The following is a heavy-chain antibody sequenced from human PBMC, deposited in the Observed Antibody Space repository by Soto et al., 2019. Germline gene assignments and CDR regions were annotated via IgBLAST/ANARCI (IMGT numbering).Heavy chain of an antibody. CDR2: ISYDGVTI. D-gene: IGHD1-1*01. CDR3: ARGHTTNWYYYYFGMDV. CDR1: GFTFRSYA. J-gene: IGHJ6*02. Sequence: QAQVVESGGGVVQPGRSLRLSCAASGFTFRSYAMHWVRQAPGKGLEWVAVISYDGVTINHADSVKGRFTISRDNSKDTLYLQMDSLRAADTAVYYCARGHTTNWYYYYFGMDVWGQGTTVTVSS. V-gene: IGHV3-30*03.